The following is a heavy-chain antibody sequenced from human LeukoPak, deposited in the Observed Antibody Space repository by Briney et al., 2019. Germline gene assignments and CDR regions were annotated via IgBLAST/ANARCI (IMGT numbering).Heavy chain of an antibody. D-gene: IGHD3-22*01. J-gene: IGHJ3*02. CDR1: GFTFSTYA. V-gene: IGHV3-23*01. CDR2: ISGSGGGT. CDR3: AKFLGYYYDSSGYYYDDAFDI. Sequence: GGSLRLSCAASGFTFSTYAMSWVRQAAGKGLEWVSLISGSGGGTYYADSVKGRFTISRDNSKNTLYLQLNSLRVEDTAVYYCAKFLGYYYDSSGYYYDDAFDIWGQGTMVTVSS.